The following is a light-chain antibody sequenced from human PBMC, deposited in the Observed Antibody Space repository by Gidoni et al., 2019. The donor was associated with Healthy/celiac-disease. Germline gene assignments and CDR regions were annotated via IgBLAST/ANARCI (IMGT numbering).Light chain of an antibody. CDR3: QQRDSWPSIT. CDR1: QSLNKY. Sequence: IVLTQSPATLSLSPVERATLSCRASQSLNKYVAWYQQKPGQAPSLIIYEASKRAKGIPARFSVSGSVTDFTLTIISVEPEDFAVYYCQQRDSWPSITFGQGTRLEIK. V-gene: IGKV3-11*01. CDR2: EAS. J-gene: IGKJ5*01.